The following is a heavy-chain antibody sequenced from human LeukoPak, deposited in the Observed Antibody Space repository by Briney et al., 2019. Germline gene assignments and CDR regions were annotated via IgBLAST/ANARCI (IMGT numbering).Heavy chain of an antibody. V-gene: IGHV3-11*01. J-gene: IGHJ1*01. Sequence: PGGSLRLSCAASGFTFTDYFMSWIRQAPGKGLEWVSYISSSGSTIYYADSVNGRFTISRDNAKNSLYLQMNSLRAEDTAVYYCVSSGYTSSSRYFQHWGQGTLVTVSS. D-gene: IGHD3-22*01. CDR3: VSSGYTSSSRYFQH. CDR2: ISSSGSTI. CDR1: GFTFTDYF.